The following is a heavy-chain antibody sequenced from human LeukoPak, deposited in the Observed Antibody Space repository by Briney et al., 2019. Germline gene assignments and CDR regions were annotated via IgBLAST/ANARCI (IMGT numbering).Heavy chain of an antibody. D-gene: IGHD3-16*01. CDR3: ARTMITFGGVLTWFDP. Sequence: SETLSLTCAVYGGSFSGYYWSWIRQPPGKGLEWIGEINHSGSTNYNPSLKSRVTISVDTSKNQFSLKLSSVTAADTAVYYCARTMITFGGVLTWFDPWGQGTRVTVSS. CDR2: INHSGST. J-gene: IGHJ5*02. V-gene: IGHV4-34*01. CDR1: GGSFSGYY.